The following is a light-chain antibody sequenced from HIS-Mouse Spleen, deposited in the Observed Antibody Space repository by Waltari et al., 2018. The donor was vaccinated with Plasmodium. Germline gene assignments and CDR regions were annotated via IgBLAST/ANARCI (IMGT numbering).Light chain of an antibody. J-gene: IGLJ2*01. CDR2: DVS. Sequence: QSALTQPRSVSGSPGQSVTISCTGTSSDVGGYNYVSCYQQHPGQAPKLMIYDVSKRPSGVPDRCSGDKSGTTSSLTISGLQAEYEADYYCCSYAGGYTWVFGGGTKLTVL. CDR1: SSDVGGYNY. CDR3: CSYAGGYTWV. V-gene: IGLV2-11*01.